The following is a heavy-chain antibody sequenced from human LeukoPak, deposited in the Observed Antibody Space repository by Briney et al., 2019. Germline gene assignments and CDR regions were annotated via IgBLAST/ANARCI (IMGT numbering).Heavy chain of an antibody. CDR1: GFTFSSYD. CDR3: AGGGGGTEFDY. CDR2: IGTAGDT. J-gene: IGHJ4*02. V-gene: IGHV3-13*01. D-gene: IGHD3-16*01. Sequence: SGGSLRLSCAASGFTFSSYDMHWVRQATGKGLEWVSAIGTAGDTYYPGSVKGRFTISRENAKNSLYLQMNSLRAGDTAVYYCAGGGGGTEFDYWGQGTLVTVSS.